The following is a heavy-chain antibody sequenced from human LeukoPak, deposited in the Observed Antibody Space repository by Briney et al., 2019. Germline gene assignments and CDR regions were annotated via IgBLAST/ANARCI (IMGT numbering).Heavy chain of an antibody. CDR2: MNPNSGNT. V-gene: IGHV1-8*01. J-gene: IGHJ5*02. Sequence: ASVKVSCKASGYTFTSYDINWVRQATGQGLEWMGWMNPNSGNTGYAQKFQGRVTMTRNTSISTAYMELSSLRSEDTAVYYCARFEVGFSRGYYNDVNWFDPWGQGTLVTVSS. CDR1: GYTFTSYD. D-gene: IGHD3-22*01. CDR3: ARFEVGFSRGYYNDVNWFDP.